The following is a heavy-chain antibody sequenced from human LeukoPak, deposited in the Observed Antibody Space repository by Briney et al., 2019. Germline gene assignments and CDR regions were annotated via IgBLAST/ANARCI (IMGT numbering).Heavy chain of an antibody. V-gene: IGHV1-24*01. CDR1: GGTFSSYA. J-gene: IGHJ4*02. Sequence: ASVKVSCKASGGTFSSYAISWVRQAPGKGLEWMGGFDPEDGETIYAQKFQGRVTMTEDTSTDTAYMELSSLRSEDTAVYYCARDLYFTKDEPLDYWGQGTLVTVSS. D-gene: IGHD2-8*01. CDR3: ARDLYFTKDEPLDY. CDR2: FDPEDGET.